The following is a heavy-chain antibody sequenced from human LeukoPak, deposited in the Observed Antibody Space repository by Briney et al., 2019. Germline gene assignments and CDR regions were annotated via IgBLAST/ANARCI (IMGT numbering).Heavy chain of an antibody. D-gene: IGHD1-14*01. Sequence: ASVKVSCKASGGTFSRYTISWVRQAPGQGREWMGRIIPILGIANYAQKFQGRVTITADKSTSTAYMELSSLRSEDTAVYYCARDLTAGLWGQGTLVTVSS. J-gene: IGHJ4*02. CDR3: ARDLTAGL. V-gene: IGHV1-69*04. CDR2: IIPILGIA. CDR1: GGTFSRYT.